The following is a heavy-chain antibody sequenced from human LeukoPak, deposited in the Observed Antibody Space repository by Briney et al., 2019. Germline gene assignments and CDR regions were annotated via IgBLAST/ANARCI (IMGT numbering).Heavy chain of an antibody. D-gene: IGHD6-13*01. Sequence: SSVTVSCKASGFTFTNYSFTWVRQAPGQGLEWMGWISAYNGDTNYAQKLQGRVTITTDTSTGTAYMELRSLRSDDTAVYYCARIAERQLAYFDYWGQGTLVTVSS. CDR3: ARIAERQLAYFDY. CDR2: ISAYNGDT. J-gene: IGHJ4*02. V-gene: IGHV1-18*01. CDR1: GFTFTNYS.